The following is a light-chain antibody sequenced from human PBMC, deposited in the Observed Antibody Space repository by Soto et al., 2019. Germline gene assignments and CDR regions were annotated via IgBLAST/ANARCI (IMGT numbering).Light chain of an antibody. CDR2: GAS. J-gene: IGKJ1*01. CDR1: QSVSSSN. Sequence: EIGLTQSPGTLFLSPGERATLSCRASQSVSSSNLAWYQQKPGQAPRLLIYGASSRATGSPDRFSGSGSGTDFTLTISRLEPEDFAVYYCQQYGSSPRTFGQGTKVDIK. CDR3: QQYGSSPRT. V-gene: IGKV3-20*01.